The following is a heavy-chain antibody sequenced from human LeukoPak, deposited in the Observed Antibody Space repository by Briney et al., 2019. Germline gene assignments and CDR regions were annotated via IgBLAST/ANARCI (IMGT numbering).Heavy chain of an antibody. CDR3: ARDYEIAVSYDCFDT. CDR1: GYTFSNFG. CDR2: VSGYNGET. Sequence: AAGKVAGKAAGYTFSNFGISWVRQAPGQGLEWMGWVSGYNGETNYAQKCQGRVTMTTDTSANTAYMEVRSLRSDDTAVYYCARDYEIAVSYDCFDTWGQGTLVIVSS. D-gene: IGHD6-19*01. J-gene: IGHJ5*02. V-gene: IGHV1-18*01.